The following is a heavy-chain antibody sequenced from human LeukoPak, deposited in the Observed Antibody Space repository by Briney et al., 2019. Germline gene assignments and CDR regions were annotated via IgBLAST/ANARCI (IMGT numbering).Heavy chain of an antibody. CDR3: TTTSGTSAVDY. Sequence: SETLSLTCTVSGASISSHYWTWIRQPPGKGLDWIGYIHYSRGTNYNPSLKSRVTISIDMSKNQFSLELSSVTAADTAVYFCTTTSGTSAVDYWGQGTLVTISS. CDR2: IHYSRGT. CDR1: GASISSHY. J-gene: IGHJ4*02. V-gene: IGHV4-59*11.